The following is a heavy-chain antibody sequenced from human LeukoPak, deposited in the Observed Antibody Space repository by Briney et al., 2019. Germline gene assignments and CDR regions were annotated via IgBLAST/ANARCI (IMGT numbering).Heavy chain of an antibody. CDR3: YDSTY. CDR1: GYTFTSYE. CDR2: MNPDSGNT. J-gene: IGHJ4*02. D-gene: IGHD3-22*01. Sequence: GASVKVSCKASGYTFTSYEINWARQATGQGLEWMGWMNPDSGNTAYAQKFQGRVTITRNTSINTAYMELSSLSSDDTAIYYCYDSTYWGQGTLVTVSS. V-gene: IGHV1-8*03.